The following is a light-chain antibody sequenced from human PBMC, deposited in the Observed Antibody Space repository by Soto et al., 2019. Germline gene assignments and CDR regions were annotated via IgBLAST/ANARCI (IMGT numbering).Light chain of an antibody. Sequence: DIVMTQSPLSLSVTPGEPASISCRSSESLLHSNGYTYLDWYLQKPGQSPQLLIYLGSNRASGVPDRLSGSGSGTDFTLKISRVEAEDVGVYYCMQSIHTRTFGQGTKVEIK. CDR2: LGS. CDR3: MQSIHTRT. V-gene: IGKV2-28*01. CDR1: ESLLHSNGYTY. J-gene: IGKJ1*01.